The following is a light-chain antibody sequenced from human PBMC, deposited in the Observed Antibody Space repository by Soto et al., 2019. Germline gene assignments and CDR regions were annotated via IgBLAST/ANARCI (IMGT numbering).Light chain of an antibody. CDR3: RSFAGGRNPVL. V-gene: IGLV2-8*01. CDR2: EVT. CDR1: SSDVGGYNY. J-gene: IGLJ2*01. Sequence: QSALTQPPSASGSLGQSVTISCTGTSSDVGGYNYVSWHQQHPGKAPKVMIYEVTKRPPGVPDRFSGSKSGNTASLTVSGLQAEDEADYYCRSFAGGRNPVLLGGGTKVTVL.